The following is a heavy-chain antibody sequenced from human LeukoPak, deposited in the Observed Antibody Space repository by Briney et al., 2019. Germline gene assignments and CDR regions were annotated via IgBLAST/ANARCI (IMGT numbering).Heavy chain of an antibody. V-gene: IGHV4-59*08. Sequence: PSETLSLTCTVSGVSISSYYWSWIRQPPGKGLEWIGYIYYSGSINYNPSLKSRVTISVDTSKNQFSLKLSSVTAADTAVYYCARQAVAASFDYWGQGTLVTVSS. J-gene: IGHJ4*02. CDR1: GVSISSYY. CDR2: IYYSGSI. D-gene: IGHD6-19*01. CDR3: ARQAVAASFDY.